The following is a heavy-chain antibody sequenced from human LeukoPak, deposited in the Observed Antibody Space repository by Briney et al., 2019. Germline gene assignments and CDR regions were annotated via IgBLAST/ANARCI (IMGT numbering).Heavy chain of an antibody. J-gene: IGHJ4*02. CDR3: ATLTQSL. Sequence: ASVKVSCKASGYTFTNYYIHWVRQAPGQGLEWMGLINPGGDNTDYAQNFQGRVTMTRDTSISTAYMELSRLRSDDTAVYYCATLTQSLWGQGTLVTVSS. D-gene: IGHD1-14*01. CDR1: GYTFTNYY. CDR2: INPGGDNT. V-gene: IGHV1-46*01.